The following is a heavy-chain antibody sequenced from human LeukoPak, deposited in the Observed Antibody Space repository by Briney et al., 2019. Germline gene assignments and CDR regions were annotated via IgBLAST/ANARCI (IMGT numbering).Heavy chain of an antibody. J-gene: IGHJ6*03. CDR2: LHYSGST. CDR1: GGSISGYY. Sequence: SETLSLTCTVSGGSISGYYWSWIRQPPGKGLEWIGYLHYSGSTNYNPSLKSRVTISVDTSKNQFSLKLSSVTAADTAVYYCARTTEGGYTYGYFYYYYMDVWGKGTTVTISS. D-gene: IGHD5-18*01. V-gene: IGHV4-59*01. CDR3: ARTTEGGYTYGYFYYYYMDV.